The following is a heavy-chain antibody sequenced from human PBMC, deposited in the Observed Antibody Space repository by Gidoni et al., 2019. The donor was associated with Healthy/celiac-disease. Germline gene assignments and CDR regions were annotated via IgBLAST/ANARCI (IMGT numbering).Heavy chain of an antibody. CDR1: GYTFTSYY. Sequence: QVQLVQSGAEVKKPGASVKVSCKASGYTFTSYYMHWVRQAPGQGLEWMGIINPSGGSTSYAQKFQGRVTMTRDTSTSTVYMELSSLRSEDTAVYYCARGGYSYGQQYYYYGMDVWGQGTTVTVSS. CDR3: ARGGYSYGQQYYYYGMDV. D-gene: IGHD5-18*01. V-gene: IGHV1-46*01. J-gene: IGHJ6*02. CDR2: INPSGGST.